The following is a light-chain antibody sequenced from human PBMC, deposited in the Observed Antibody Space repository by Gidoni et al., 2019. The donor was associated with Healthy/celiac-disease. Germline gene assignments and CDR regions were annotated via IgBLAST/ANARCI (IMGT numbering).Light chain of an antibody. Sequence: IVFTQSPATLSLSPGERATLSCRASQRVSSYLAWYQQKPGQAPRLHIYDASNRATGIPARFSGSGSGTDFTLTISSLEPEDFAVYYCQQRSNWPPVFTFGPXTKVDIK. J-gene: IGKJ3*01. CDR3: QQRSNWPPVFT. V-gene: IGKV3-11*01. CDR1: QRVSSY. CDR2: DAS.